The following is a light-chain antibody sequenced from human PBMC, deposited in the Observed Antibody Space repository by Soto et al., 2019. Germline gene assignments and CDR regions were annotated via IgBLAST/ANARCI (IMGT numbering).Light chain of an antibody. CDR2: AAS. CDR3: QQLTSYPRST. V-gene: IGKV1-9*01. J-gene: IGKJ5*01. Sequence: DIQLTQSPSFLSASVGDRVTITRRASQGISNYLAWYQQRPGKAPKLLIYAASTLQTGVPSRFSGSGSGTEFTLTISSLQPEDFATYHCQQLTSYPRSTFGQGTRLEIK. CDR1: QGISNY.